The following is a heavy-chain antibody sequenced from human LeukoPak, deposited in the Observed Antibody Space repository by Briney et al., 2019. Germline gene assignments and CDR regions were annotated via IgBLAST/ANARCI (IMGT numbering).Heavy chain of an antibody. CDR3: AKGGVLRYFDWLFKNFDY. J-gene: IGHJ4*02. D-gene: IGHD3-9*01. V-gene: IGHV3-23*01. CDR2: SGXGGST. Sequence: SGXGGSTYYADSVKGRFTISRDNSKNTLYLQMNSLRAEDTAVYYCAKGGVLRYFDWLFKNFDYWGQGTLVTVSS.